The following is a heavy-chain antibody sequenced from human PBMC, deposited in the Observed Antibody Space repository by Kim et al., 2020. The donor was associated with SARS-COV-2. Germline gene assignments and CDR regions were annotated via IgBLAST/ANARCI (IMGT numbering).Heavy chain of an antibody. CDR3: AGVRSIDYDSNKNAFDL. D-gene: IGHD3-22*01. J-gene: IGHJ3*01. Sequence: VQGRFTSSRDNSKSTLYLQLNSLRVEDTAVYYCAGVRSIDYDSNKNAFDLWGQGTMVTVSS. V-gene: IGHV3-66*01.